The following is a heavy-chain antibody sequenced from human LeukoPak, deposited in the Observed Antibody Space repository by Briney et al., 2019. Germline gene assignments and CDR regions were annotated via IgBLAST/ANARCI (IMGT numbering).Heavy chain of an antibody. CDR3: ATARVLYCSSTSCYPPDAFDI. Sequence: ASVKVSCKASGYTFTGYYMHWVRQAPGKGLEWMGGFDPEDGETIYAQKFQGRVTMTEDTSTDTAYMELSSLRSEDTAVYYCATARVLYCSSTSCYPPDAFDIWGQGTMVTVSS. CDR1: GYTFTGYY. V-gene: IGHV1-24*01. D-gene: IGHD2-2*01. J-gene: IGHJ3*02. CDR2: FDPEDGET.